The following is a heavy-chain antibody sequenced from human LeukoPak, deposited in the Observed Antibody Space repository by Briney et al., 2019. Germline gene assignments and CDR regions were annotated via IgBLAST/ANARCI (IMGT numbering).Heavy chain of an antibody. CDR3: AREYGYYFDS. CDR1: GFTFSRSS. D-gene: IGHD3-22*01. Sequence: PGGSLRLSCAASGFTFSRSSMNWVRQAPGKGLEWVANIKEDGSEKYYVDSVTGRFTISRDNAKNLLYLQMNSLRAEDTAVYFCAREYGYYFDSWGQGTLVTVSS. V-gene: IGHV3-7*01. CDR2: IKEDGSEK. J-gene: IGHJ4*02.